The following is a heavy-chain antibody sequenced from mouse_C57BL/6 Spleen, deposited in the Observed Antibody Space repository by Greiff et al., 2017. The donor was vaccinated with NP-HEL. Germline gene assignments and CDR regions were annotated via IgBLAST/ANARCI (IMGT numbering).Heavy chain of an antibody. CDR3: ARVLLTVVARGFDY. V-gene: IGHV1-64*01. Sequence: VQLQQPGAELVKPGASVKLSCKASGYTFTSYWMHWVKQRPGQGLEWIGMIHPNSGSTNYNEKFKSKATLTVDKSSSTAYMQLGSLTSEDSAVYYCARVLLTVVARGFDYWGQGTTLTVSS. CDR2: IHPNSGST. CDR1: GYTFTSYW. D-gene: IGHD1-1*01. J-gene: IGHJ2*01.